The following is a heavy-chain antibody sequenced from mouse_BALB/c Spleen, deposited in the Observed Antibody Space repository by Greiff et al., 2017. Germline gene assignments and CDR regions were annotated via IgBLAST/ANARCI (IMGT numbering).Heavy chain of an antibody. J-gene: IGHJ2*01. CDR3: ARFEGYGNYEDY. CDR2: INPSSGYT. Sequence: VQLQQSGAELARPGASVKMSCKASGYTFTSYTMHWVKQRPGQGLEWIGYINPSSGYTNYNQKFKDKATLTADKSSSTAYMQLSSLTSEDSAVYYCARFEGYGNYEDYWGQGTTLTVSS. V-gene: IGHV1-4*01. D-gene: IGHD2-1*01. CDR1: GYTFTSYT.